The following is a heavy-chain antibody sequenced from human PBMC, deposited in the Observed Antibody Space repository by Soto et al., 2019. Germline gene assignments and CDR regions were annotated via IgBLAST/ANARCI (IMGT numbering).Heavy chain of an antibody. CDR3: ARDLPHCSSVGCLYGLDV. CDR2: IFYIGGT. Sequence: QVQLQESGPGLVKPSETLSLICTVSGGSINSYYWSWIRQPPGKGLEWIGYIFYIGGTKYNPSLKSRVTISVDMSKNQFFLELSSVTAADTAMYYCARDLPHCSSVGCLYGLDVWGQGTTVTVSS. CDR1: GGSINSYY. V-gene: IGHV4-59*01. D-gene: IGHD2-2*01. J-gene: IGHJ6*02.